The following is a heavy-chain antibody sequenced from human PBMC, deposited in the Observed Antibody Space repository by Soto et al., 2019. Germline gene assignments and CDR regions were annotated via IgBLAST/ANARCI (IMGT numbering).Heavy chain of an antibody. Sequence: QVQLVQSGAEVKKPGASVKVSCKASGYTFTSYDINWVRQATGQGLEWMGWMNPNSGNTGYAQKVQGRVTMTRTTSISTAYMELSSLRSEDTAVYYCARLSDSYGYSGWFDPWGQGTLVTVSS. CDR1: GYTFTSYD. CDR3: ARLSDSYGYSGWFDP. V-gene: IGHV1-8*01. D-gene: IGHD5-18*01. J-gene: IGHJ5*02. CDR2: MNPNSGNT.